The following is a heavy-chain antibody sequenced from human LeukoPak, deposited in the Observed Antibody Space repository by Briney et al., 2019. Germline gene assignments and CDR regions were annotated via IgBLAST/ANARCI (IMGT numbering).Heavy chain of an antibody. CDR1: GFTVSSNY. CDR3: AKANRITMIVPLDY. D-gene: IGHD3-22*01. V-gene: IGHV3-23*01. CDR2: ISGSGGST. Sequence: GGSLRLSCAVSGFTVSSNYMTWVRQAPGKGLEWVSSISGSGGSTSYADSVKGRFTISRDNSKNTLYLQMNSLRAEDTAVYFCAKANRITMIVPLDYWGQGTLVTVSS. J-gene: IGHJ4*02.